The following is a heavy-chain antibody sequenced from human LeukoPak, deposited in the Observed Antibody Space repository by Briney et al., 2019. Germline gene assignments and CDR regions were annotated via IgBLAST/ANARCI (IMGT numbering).Heavy chain of an antibody. D-gene: IGHD3-9*01. CDR2: ISSSSSYL. Sequence: PGGSLRLSCAASGFTFSSYSMNWVRQAPGKGLEWVSSISSSSSYLYYADSVNRRFTISRDNAKNSLYLQMNSLRAEDTAVYYCARVVTSKSSRSSRYFDWLLRGYYYYYYMDVWGKGTTVTISS. J-gene: IGHJ6*03. CDR1: GFTFSSYS. CDR3: ARVVTSKSSRSSRYFDWLLRGYYYYYYMDV. V-gene: IGHV3-21*01.